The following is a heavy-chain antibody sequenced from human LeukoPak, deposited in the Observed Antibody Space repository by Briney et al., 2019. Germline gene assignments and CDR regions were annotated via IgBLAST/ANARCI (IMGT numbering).Heavy chain of an antibody. CDR1: GYPFTAYY. J-gene: IGHJ4*02. D-gene: IGHD3-10*01. Sequence: ASVKVSCKASGYPFTAYYIHWVRQAPGQGLEWMGWLNPNSGGTNSAQNFQGRVTMTRDTSISTAYMEVSRLTSDDTAVYFCARVKAYGGAGDFDYWGQGTLVTVSS. CDR2: LNPNSGGT. V-gene: IGHV1-2*02. CDR3: ARVKAYGGAGDFDY.